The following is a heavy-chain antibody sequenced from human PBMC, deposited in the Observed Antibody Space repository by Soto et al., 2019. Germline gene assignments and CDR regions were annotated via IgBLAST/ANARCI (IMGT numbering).Heavy chain of an antibody. CDR1: GGSISSDY. D-gene: IGHD3-22*01. J-gene: IGHJ6*02. CDR2: IYYSGST. V-gene: IGHV4-59*01. Sequence: SETLYLTCTVSGGSISSDYWSWIRQPPGKGLEWIGYIYYSGSTNYNPSLKSRVTISVDTSKNQFSLKLSSVTAADTAVYYCARDRNYYDSSGYFPYYGMDVWGQGTTVTVSS. CDR3: ARDRNYYDSSGYFPYYGMDV.